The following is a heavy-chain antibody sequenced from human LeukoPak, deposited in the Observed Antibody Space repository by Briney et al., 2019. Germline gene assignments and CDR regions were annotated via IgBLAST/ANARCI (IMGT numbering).Heavy chain of an antibody. D-gene: IGHD3-10*01. J-gene: IGHJ4*02. V-gene: IGHV4-61*02. CDR2: IYTTGST. CDR3: ARDRPTMVRGVIMRTLDY. Sequence: SQTLSLTCTVSGGSIGTGTYYWSWIRQPAGKGLEWIGRIYTTGSTNYNPSLKSRVTMSVDTSKNQFSLKLSSVTAADTAVYYCARDRPTMVRGVIMRTLDYWGQGTLVTVSS. CDR1: GGSIGTGTYY.